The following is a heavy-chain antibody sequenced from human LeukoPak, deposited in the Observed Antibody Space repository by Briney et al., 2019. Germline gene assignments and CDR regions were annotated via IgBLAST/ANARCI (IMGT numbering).Heavy chain of an antibody. CDR1: GFTFSSYA. CDR3: ARENSYGFELGAPDY. J-gene: IGHJ4*02. Sequence: GRSLRLSCAASGFTFSSYAMHWVRQAPGKGLEWVAVISYDGGNKYYADSVKGRFTISRDNSKNTLYLQMNSLRAEDTAVYYCARENSYGFELGAPDYWGQGTLVTVSS. D-gene: IGHD5-18*01. V-gene: IGHV3-30-3*01. CDR2: ISYDGGNK.